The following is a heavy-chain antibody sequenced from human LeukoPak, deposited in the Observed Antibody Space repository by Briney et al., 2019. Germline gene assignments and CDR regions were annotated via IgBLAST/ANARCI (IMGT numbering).Heavy chain of an antibody. CDR3: VRDNWGSGDY. CDR1: GFTFSSYA. Sequence: GGSLRLSCAASGFTFSSYAMTWVRQAPGKGLEWVSAISGSGGSTYYAASVKGRFTISRDNAKNTLYLQMNSLRAEDTAVYYCVRDNWGSGDYWGQGTLVTVSS. CDR2: ISGSGGST. D-gene: IGHD7-27*01. J-gene: IGHJ4*02. V-gene: IGHV3-23*01.